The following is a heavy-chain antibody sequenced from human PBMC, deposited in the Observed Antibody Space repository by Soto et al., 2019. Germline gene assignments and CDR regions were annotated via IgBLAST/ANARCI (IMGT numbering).Heavy chain of an antibody. CDR1: GFSLITSGVG. CDR2: IYWDDDT. J-gene: IGHJ4*02. V-gene: IGHV2-5*02. Sequence: QITLKEAGPTLVKPTQTLTLTCSFSGFSLITSGVGVGWIRQPPGKALEWLALIYWDDDTGYSTSLRNRLTITKDTSRNQVVLTMTIMDPADTATYSCAHTMAPRIFDSWGQGTLVTVSS. CDR3: AHTMAPRIFDS.